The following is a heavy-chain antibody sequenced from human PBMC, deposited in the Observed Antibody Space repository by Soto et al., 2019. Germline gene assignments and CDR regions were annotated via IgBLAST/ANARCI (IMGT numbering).Heavy chain of an antibody. Sequence: EVQLVESGGGLVQPGGSLRFSCEASGFTFIAFSMNWFRQAQGKGLEGVSNISSSGSTINYADSVKGRYTISKENAKXXXXXXXXXXXXXXXXXYXXXXXXXSYGPFDYWGQGTLVTVSS. J-gene: IGHJ4*02. V-gene: IGHV3-48*01. CDR3: XXXXXSYGPFDY. CDR2: ISSSGSTI. D-gene: IGHD5-18*01. CDR1: GFTFIAFS.